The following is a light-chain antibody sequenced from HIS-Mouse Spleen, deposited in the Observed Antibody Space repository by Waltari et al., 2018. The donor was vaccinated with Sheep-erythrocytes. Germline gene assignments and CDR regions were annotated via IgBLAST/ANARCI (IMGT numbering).Light chain of an antibody. CDR3: QQFNNYPRT. V-gene: IGKV1D-13*01. CDR1: QGISSA. J-gene: IGKJ1*01. CDR2: DAS. Sequence: AIQLTQSPSSLSASVGDRVTITCLASQGISSALAWYQQKPGKAPKLLIYDASSLESGVPSRFSGSGSGTDFTLTISSLQPEDFATYYCQQFNNYPRTFGQGAKVEIK.